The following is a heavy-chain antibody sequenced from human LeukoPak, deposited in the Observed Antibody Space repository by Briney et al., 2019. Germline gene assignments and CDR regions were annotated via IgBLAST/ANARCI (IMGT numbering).Heavy chain of an antibody. V-gene: IGHV3-7*03. CDR1: EFPFSDSW. Sequence: PGGSLRLSCAVFEFPFSDSWMYWVRQAPGKGLEGVASIKKDGSGISYVDSVQGRFIISRDNAKNSLYLQMNSLRVEDTAVYFCAGGNSMNVWGKGTAVTVSS. D-gene: IGHD1/OR15-1a*01. CDR3: AGGNSMNV. J-gene: IGHJ6*04. CDR2: IKKDGSGI.